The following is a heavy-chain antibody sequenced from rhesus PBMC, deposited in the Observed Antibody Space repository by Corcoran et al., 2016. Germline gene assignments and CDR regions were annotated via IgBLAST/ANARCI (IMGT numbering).Heavy chain of an antibody. Sequence: EVQLVESGGGLVQPGGSLGLSCAAPGFTFSNYWMNWVRQAAGKGLEWVGFIKNRADGGTAAYAESVKGRFTISRDDSKNTLYLQMNSLKTEDTAVYYCTREDFWGQGVLVTVSS. CDR2: IKNRADGGTA. J-gene: IGHJ4*01. CDR1: GFTFSNYW. CDR3: TREDF. V-gene: IGHV3-16*01.